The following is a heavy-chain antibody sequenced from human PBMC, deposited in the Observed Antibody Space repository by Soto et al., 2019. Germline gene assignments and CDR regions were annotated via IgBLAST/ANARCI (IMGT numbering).Heavy chain of an antibody. D-gene: IGHD2-8*01. V-gene: IGHV3-53*01. CDR3: ARETAAPERYCTNGGCYTSFVYYGMDV. J-gene: IGHJ6*02. CDR2: IYSGGST. Sequence: PGGSLRLSCAASGFTVSSNYMSWVRQAPGKGLEWVSVIYSGGSTYYADSVKGRFTISRDNSKNTLYLQMNSLRAEDTAVYYCARETAAPERYCTNGGCYTSFVYYGMDVWGHGKTVTVS. CDR1: GFTVSSNY.